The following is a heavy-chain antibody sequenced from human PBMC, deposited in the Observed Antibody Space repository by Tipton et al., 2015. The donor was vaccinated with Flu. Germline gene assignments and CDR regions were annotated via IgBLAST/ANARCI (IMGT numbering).Heavy chain of an antibody. V-gene: IGHV4-59*01. CDR1: GGSISYYY. J-gene: IGHJ4*02. CDR3: AEDRGWPASLDY. Sequence: TLSLTCSVSGGSISYYYWNWIRQPPGKGLEWIGFSYYSGSTSYNPPLQSRVTISVDTSRNQFSLTLKYVTAADTAVYYCAEDRGWPASLDYWGQGIRVTVSP. CDR2: SYYSGST. D-gene: IGHD3-10*01.